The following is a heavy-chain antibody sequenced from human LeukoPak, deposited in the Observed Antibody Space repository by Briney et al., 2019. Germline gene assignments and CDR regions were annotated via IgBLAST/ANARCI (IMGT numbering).Heavy chain of an antibody. J-gene: IGHJ5*02. D-gene: IGHD3-10*01. CDR2: IYYNGST. V-gene: IGHV4-30-4*08. CDR1: GGSISSGDYY. CDR3: ARTSLGGAWFDP. Sequence: PSETLSLACTVSGGSISSGDYYWSWIRQPPGKGLEWIGYIYYNGSTYYNPSLKSRVTISVDTSKNQFSLKLSSVTAADTAVYYCARTSLGGAWFDPWGQGTLVTVSS.